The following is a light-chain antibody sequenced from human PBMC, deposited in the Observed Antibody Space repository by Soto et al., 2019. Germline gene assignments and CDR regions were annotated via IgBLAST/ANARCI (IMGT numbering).Light chain of an antibody. CDR2: GEA. J-gene: IGKJ2*03. Sequence: EILLTQSPGTLSLSPGETATLSCRASQSVTSTYLAWYQQRPGQSPRLNIYGEAARANGFSDRFSGGGTGTHYTLTNSRLEREDSAVYYCHCQQLDSSRIYSFGHGTKL. V-gene: IGKV3-20*01. CDR3: QQLDSSRIYS. CDR1: QSVTSTY.